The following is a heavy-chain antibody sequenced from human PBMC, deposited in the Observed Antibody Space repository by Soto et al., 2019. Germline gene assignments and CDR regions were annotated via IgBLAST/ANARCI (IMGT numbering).Heavy chain of an antibody. D-gene: IGHD1-26*01. CDR1: GGSISSSSYY. CDR2: IYYTGST. J-gene: IGHJ4*02. V-gene: IGHV4-39*01. Sequence: SETLSLTCTVSGGSISSSSYYWGWVRQPPGKGLEWIGNIYYTGSTYYNPSLKSRVTISVDTSKNQLSLKLSSVTAADTAVYYCARGGSYPDYWGQGTLVTVSS. CDR3: ARGGSYPDY.